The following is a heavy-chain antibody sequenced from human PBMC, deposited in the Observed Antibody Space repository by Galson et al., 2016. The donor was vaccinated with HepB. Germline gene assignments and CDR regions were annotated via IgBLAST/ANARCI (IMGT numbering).Heavy chain of an antibody. Sequence: ALVKPTQTLTLTCTFSGFSLSTSGEGVGWIRQPPGKALEWLALIYWDDDKFYSPSLKRRLTIPKDTSKNQVVLTMTNMDPVDTATYYCAHAKSGDSSSWYDSTWYDFDYWGQGTLVTVSS. CDR1: GFSLSTSGEG. D-gene: IGHD6-13*01. V-gene: IGHV2-5*02. CDR3: AHAKSGDSSSWYDSTWYDFDY. J-gene: IGHJ4*02. CDR2: IYWDDDK.